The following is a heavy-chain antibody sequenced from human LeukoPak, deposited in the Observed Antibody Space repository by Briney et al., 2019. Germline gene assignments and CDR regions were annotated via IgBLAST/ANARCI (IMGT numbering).Heavy chain of an antibody. Sequence: GGSLRLSCATSGFSFITYAMSWVRQAPGKGLEWVSAISGGGDSTYYADSVKGRFTVSRDNSKNTLDLQMNSLRAEDTALYYCVKDSGTYGSYDAFDIWGQGTMVTVSS. J-gene: IGHJ3*02. CDR3: VKDSGTYGSYDAFDI. CDR2: ISGGGDST. D-gene: IGHD3-10*01. V-gene: IGHV3-23*01. CDR1: GFSFITYA.